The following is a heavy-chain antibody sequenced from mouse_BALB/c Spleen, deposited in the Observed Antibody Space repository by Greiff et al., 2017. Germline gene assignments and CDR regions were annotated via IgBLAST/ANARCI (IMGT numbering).Heavy chain of an antibody. Sequence: EVHLVESGGGLVKPGGSLKLSCAASGFTFSDYYMYWVRQTPEKRLEWVATISDGGSYTYYPDSVKGRFTISRDNAKNNLYLQMSSLKSEDTAMYYCARDGSSYAMDYWGQGTSVTVSS. D-gene: IGHD1-1*01. CDR1: GFTFSDYY. CDR3: ARDGSSYAMDY. CDR2: ISDGGSYT. V-gene: IGHV5-4*02. J-gene: IGHJ4*01.